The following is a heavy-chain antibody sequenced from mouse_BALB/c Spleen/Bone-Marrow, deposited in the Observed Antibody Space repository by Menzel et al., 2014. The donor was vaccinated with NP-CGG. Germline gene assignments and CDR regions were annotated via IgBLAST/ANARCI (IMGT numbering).Heavy chain of an antibody. J-gene: IGHJ4*01. V-gene: IGHV1S81*02. CDR2: INPSNGRT. CDR1: GFTFTGYW. Sequence: VQLQQLGAELVKPGASVKLSCKASGFTFTGYWMHWVKQRPGQGLEWIGEINPSNGRTNYNEKFKSMATLTVDKSSSTAYMQLSSLTSEDSAVFFCARLIYGSSYIVDVWGQGTPVPVSS. CDR3: ARLIYGSSYIVDV. D-gene: IGHD1-1*01.